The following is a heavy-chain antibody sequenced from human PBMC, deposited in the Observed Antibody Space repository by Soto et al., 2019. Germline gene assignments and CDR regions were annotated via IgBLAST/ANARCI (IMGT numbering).Heavy chain of an antibody. Sequence: QVQLQESGPGLVKPSQTLSLTCTVSGGSISSGDYYWSWIRQPPGKGLEWIGFISNSGNTYYNPSLKIRITISADTSMNQFSLKLNSVTAADTAVYYCAKAWDYWGQGTLVTVSS. CDR2: ISNSGNT. CDR3: AKAWDY. CDR1: GGSISSGDYY. V-gene: IGHV4-30-4*01. J-gene: IGHJ4*02.